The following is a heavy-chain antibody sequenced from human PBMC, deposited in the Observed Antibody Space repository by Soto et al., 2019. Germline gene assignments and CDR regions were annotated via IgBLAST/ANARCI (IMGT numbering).Heavy chain of an antibody. V-gene: IGHV1-58*01. Sequence: SVKVSCKASGFTFTSSAVQWVRQARGQRLEWIGWIVVGSGNTNYAQKFQERVTITRDMSTSTAYMELSSLRSEDTAVYYCAADPLGGINNYFDYWGQGTLVTVS. CDR3: AADPLGGINNYFDY. CDR2: IVVGSGNT. J-gene: IGHJ4*02. D-gene: IGHD3-10*01. CDR1: GFTFTSSA.